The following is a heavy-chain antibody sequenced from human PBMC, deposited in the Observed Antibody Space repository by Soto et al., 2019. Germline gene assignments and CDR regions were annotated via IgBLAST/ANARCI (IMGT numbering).Heavy chain of an antibody. J-gene: IGHJ4*02. CDR3: ARGLSSSAYLDY. V-gene: IGHV4-59*08. CDR1: GGSISSYY. Sequence: PSETLSLTCTVSGGSISSYYWSWIRQPPGKGLEWIGYIYYSGSTNYNPSLKSRVTISVDTSKNQFSLRLISVTAADTAVYYCARGLSSSAYLDYWGQGTLVTVSS. CDR2: IYYSGST. D-gene: IGHD6-19*01.